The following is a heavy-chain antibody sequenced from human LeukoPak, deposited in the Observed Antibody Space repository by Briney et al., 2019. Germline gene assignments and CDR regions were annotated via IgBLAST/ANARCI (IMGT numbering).Heavy chain of an antibody. CDR1: GGSISSGGYY. J-gene: IGHJ4*02. CDR3: ARLPGISVTGKAIDY. D-gene: IGHD6-19*01. V-gene: IGHV4-31*03. Sequence: SETLSLTCTVSGGSISSGGYYWSWIRQHPGKGLEWIGYIYYSGSTYYNPSLKSRVSISVDTSKNQFSLKLSSVTAADTAVYYCARLPGISVTGKAIDYWGQGTLVTVSS. CDR2: IYYSGST.